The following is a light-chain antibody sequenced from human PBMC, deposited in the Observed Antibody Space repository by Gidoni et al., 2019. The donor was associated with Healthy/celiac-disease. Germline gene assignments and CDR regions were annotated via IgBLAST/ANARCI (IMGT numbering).Light chain of an antibody. CDR2: GAS. V-gene: IGKV1-16*02. CDR1: QGISNS. J-gene: IGKJ4*01. Sequence: DIQWIQPPSPQSASVGDRVTIPCRTSQGISNSLAWFQQKPGKSPKSLIYGASHLQSGVPSKFSGNGSGTDFTLTISSLQPEDFATYYCQQYDSYPHTFXGXTKVEIK. CDR3: QQYDSYPHT.